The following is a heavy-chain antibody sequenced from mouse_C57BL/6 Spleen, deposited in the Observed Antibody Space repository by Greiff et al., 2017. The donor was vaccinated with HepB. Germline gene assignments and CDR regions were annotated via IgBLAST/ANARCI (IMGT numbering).Heavy chain of an antibody. CDR3: ARGGFITTVVARDWYFDV. J-gene: IGHJ1*03. V-gene: IGHV1-61*01. Sequence: QVQLQQPGAELVRPGSSVKLSCKASGYTFTSYWMDWVKQRPGQGLEWIGNIYPSDSETHYNQKFKDKATLTVDNSSSTAYMQLSSLTSEDSAVYYCARGGFITTVVARDWYFDVWGTGTTVTVSS. CDR1: GYTFTSYW. CDR2: IYPSDSET. D-gene: IGHD1-1*01.